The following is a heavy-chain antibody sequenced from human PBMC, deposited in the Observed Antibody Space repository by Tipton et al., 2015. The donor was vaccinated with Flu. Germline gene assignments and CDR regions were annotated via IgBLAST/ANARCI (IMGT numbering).Heavy chain of an antibody. J-gene: IGHJ5*02. Sequence: TLSLTCSVSGDSVGSDYYWGWIRQPPGKGLEWLGNIHRSGSTYYNSSLQSRVTISIDRSNNQVSLRLVSVTATDTAIYYCARRDYSNYVSEPRGRFDPWGQGILVTVSS. V-gene: IGHV4-38-2*01. CDR1: GDSVGSDYY. CDR3: ARRDYSNYVSEPRGRFDP. CDR2: IHRSGST. D-gene: IGHD4-11*01.